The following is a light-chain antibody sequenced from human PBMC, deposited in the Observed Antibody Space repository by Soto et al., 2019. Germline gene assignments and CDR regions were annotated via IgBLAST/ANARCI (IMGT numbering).Light chain of an antibody. CDR2: GAT. CDR3: QQYHTSPLT. V-gene: IGKV3-20*01. CDR1: QRVRSNY. J-gene: IGKJ1*01. Sequence: EIVLTQSPGTLSLSPGERATLSCRASQRVRSNYLAWYQQKPGQAPRLLIYGATSRATGIPDRFSGSGSGTDFTLTISRLEPEDLAVYYCQQYHTSPLTFGQGTKVEIK.